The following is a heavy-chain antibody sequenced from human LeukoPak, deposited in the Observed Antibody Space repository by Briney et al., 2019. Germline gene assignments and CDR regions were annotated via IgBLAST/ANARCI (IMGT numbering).Heavy chain of an antibody. CDR3: ARDLYYYDSSGSA. J-gene: IGHJ4*02. D-gene: IGHD3-22*01. Sequence: SVKVSCKASGGTFSSYAISWVRQAPGQGLEWMGGIIPIFGTANYAQKFQGRVTITADESTSTAYMELSSLRSEDTAVYYCARDLYYYDSSGSAWGQGTLVTVSS. V-gene: IGHV1-69*13. CDR1: GGTFSSYA. CDR2: IIPIFGTA.